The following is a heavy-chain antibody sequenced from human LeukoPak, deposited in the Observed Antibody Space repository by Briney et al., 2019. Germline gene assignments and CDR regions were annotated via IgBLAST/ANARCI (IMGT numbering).Heavy chain of an antibody. CDR2: IYHSGST. CDR1: GYSISSGYY. CDR3: ARDATTIFGVVILYFDY. Sequence: SETLSLTCTVSGYSISSGYYWGWIRQPPGKGLEWIGRIYHSGSTYYNPSLKSRVTISVDTSKNQFSLKLSSVTAADTAVYYCARDATTIFGVVILYFDYWGQGTLVTVSS. J-gene: IGHJ4*02. V-gene: IGHV4-38-2*02. D-gene: IGHD3-3*01.